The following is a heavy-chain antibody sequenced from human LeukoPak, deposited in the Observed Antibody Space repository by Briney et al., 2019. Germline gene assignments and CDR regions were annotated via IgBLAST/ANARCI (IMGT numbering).Heavy chain of an antibody. V-gene: IGHV4-4*07. J-gene: IGHJ5*02. D-gene: IGHD3-10*01. CDR2: IYTSGTT. CDR3: ARGGYYGSGNDFRFDP. CDR1: GGSISSYY. Sequence: PSETLSLTCTVSGGSISSYYWGWIRQPAGKGLEWIGRIYTSGTTHYNPSLKSRVTMSVDTSKNQFSLKLSSVTAADTAVYYCARGGYYGSGNDFRFDPWGQGTLVTVSS.